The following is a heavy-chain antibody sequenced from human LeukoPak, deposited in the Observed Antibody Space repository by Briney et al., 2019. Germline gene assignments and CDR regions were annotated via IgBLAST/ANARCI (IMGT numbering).Heavy chain of an antibody. CDR3: VRRGAHIAAAGTDY. CDR1: GYIFTNYW. D-gene: IGHD6-13*01. V-gene: IGHV5-51*01. J-gene: IGHJ4*02. Sequence: GESLKISCKGSGYIFTNYWIGWGRQMPGKGLELMGIIYPGDSDTRYSPSFQGQVTISADKSINTAYLQWSSLKASDTAMYYCVRRGAHIAAAGTDYWGQGTLVTVSS. CDR2: IYPGDSDT.